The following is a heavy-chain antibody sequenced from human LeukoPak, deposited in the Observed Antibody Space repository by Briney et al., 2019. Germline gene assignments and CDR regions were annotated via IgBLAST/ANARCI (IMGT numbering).Heavy chain of an antibody. CDR2: IYSGGDT. D-gene: IGHD6-13*01. V-gene: IGHV3-53*05. CDR1: GFTVSSNY. CDR3: TRGPGSTWYSDY. J-gene: IGHJ4*02. Sequence: GGSLRLSCAASGFTVSSNYMNWVRQAPGKGLEWVSIIYSGGDTYYADSVKGRFTVSRDNSKNTLYLQMNSLRPEDTAVYYCTRGPGSTWYSDYWGQGTLVTVSS.